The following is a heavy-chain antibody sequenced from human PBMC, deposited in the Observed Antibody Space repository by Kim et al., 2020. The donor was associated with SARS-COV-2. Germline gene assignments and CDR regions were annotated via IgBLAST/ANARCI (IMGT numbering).Heavy chain of an antibody. CDR2: IYSGGST. D-gene: IGHD2-21*02. V-gene: IGHV3-53*04. Sequence: GGSLRLSCAASGFTVSSNYMSWVRQAPGKGLEWVSVIYSGGSTYYADSVKGRFTISRHNSKNTLYLQMNSLRAEDTAVYYCARWIAYCGGDCYSGYWYFDLWGRGTLVTVSS. CDR3: ARWIAYCGGDCYSGYWYFDL. J-gene: IGHJ2*01. CDR1: GFTVSSNY.